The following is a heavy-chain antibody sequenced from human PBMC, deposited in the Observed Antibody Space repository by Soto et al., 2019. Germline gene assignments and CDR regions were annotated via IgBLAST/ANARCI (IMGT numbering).Heavy chain of an antibody. J-gene: IGHJ4*02. CDR2: IVVGSGNT. D-gene: IGHD2-15*01. Sequence: SVKVSCKASGFTFTSSAVQWVRQARGQRLEWIGWIVVGSGNTNYAQKFQERVTITRDMSTSTAYMELSSLRSEDTAVYYCAAVRMVGQYYFDSRGQGTPVTVSS. CDR3: AAVRMVGQYYFDS. CDR1: GFTFTSSA. V-gene: IGHV1-58*01.